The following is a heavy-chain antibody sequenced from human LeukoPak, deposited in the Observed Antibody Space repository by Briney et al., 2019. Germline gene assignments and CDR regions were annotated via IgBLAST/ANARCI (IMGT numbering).Heavy chain of an antibody. J-gene: IGHJ5*02. CDR2: IYPGDSNT. D-gene: IGHD3-3*02. V-gene: IGHV5-51*01. CDR1: GYSFTSYW. CDR3: ARHIVGSSISSWFDP. Sequence: GESLKISCKGSGYSFTSYWIGWVRQMPGKGLEWMGIIYPGDSNTRHSPSFQGQVTISADKSISTAYLQWSSLKASDTAMYYCARHIVGSSISSWFDPWGQGTLVTVSS.